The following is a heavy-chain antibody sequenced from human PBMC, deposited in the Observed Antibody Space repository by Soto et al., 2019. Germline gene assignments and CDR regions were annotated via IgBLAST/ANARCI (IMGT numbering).Heavy chain of an antibody. CDR3: ASWRSYSGSYCFDY. V-gene: IGHV1-69*06. CDR2: VVPMYDSA. Sequence: SVKVSCKASGGTFNTYTINWLRQAPGRGLEWVGQVVPMYDSANYAETFQGRVTITVDKSTNTAYMELTSLRSQDTALYFCASWRSYSGSYCFDYWGQGTLVTVYS. D-gene: IGHD1-26*01. J-gene: IGHJ4*02. CDR1: GGTFNTYT.